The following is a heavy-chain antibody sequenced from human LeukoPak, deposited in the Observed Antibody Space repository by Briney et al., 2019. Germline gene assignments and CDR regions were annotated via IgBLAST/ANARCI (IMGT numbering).Heavy chain of an antibody. CDR1: GGSISSYY. V-gene: IGHV4-59*01. Sequence: PSETLSLTCTVSGGSISSYYWSWIRQPPGKGLEWIGYFYYSGSTNYNPSLKSRVTMSVDTSKNQFSLKLSSVTAADTAVYYCARVLGGAVDTAMVRWGQGTLVIVSS. CDR2: FYYSGST. D-gene: IGHD5-18*01. CDR3: ARVLGGAVDTAMVR. J-gene: IGHJ4*02.